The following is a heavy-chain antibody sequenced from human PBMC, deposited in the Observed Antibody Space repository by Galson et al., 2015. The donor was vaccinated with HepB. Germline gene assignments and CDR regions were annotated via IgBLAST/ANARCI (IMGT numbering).Heavy chain of an antibody. Sequence: SVKVSCKASGYTFTGYYMHWVRQAPGQGLEWMGWINPNSGGTNYAQKFQGRVTMTRDTSISTAYMELSRLRSDDTAVYYCASNGGCSGGSCYALGYWGQGTLVTVSS. CDR3: ASNGGCSGGSCYALGY. V-gene: IGHV1-2*02. CDR1: GYTFTGYY. J-gene: IGHJ4*02. D-gene: IGHD2-15*01. CDR2: INPNSGGT.